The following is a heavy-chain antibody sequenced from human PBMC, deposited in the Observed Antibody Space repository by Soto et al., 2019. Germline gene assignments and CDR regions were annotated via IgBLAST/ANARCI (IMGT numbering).Heavy chain of an antibody. D-gene: IGHD6-13*01. CDR2: IYWDDDK. Sequence: QITLKESGPRLVKPTQTLTLTCTFSGFSLSTSGVGVGWIRQPPGKALEWLALIYWDDDKRYSPSLKSRLTITKDTSKNQVVLTMTNMDPVDTATYYCAHRLPAAGLWDWFDPWGQGTLVTVSS. CDR1: GFSLSTSGVG. V-gene: IGHV2-5*02. J-gene: IGHJ5*02. CDR3: AHRLPAAGLWDWFDP.